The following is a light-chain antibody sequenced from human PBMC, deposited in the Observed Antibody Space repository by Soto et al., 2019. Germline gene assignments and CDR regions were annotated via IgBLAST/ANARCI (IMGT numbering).Light chain of an antibody. CDR3: QQRSDWPPT. Sequence: EIVLTQSPATLSLSPGERATLSCRASQTVGSYLAWFRQTPGQAPRLLIYDTSIRAPGIPARFSGSGSGTDFTLTIISLEAEDFAVYYCQQRSDWPPTFGHGTK. V-gene: IGKV3-11*01. CDR1: QTVGSY. J-gene: IGKJ1*01. CDR2: DTS.